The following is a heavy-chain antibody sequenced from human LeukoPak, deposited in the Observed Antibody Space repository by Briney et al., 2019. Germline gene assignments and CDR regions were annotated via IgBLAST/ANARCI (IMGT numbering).Heavy chain of an antibody. Sequence: SETLSLTCAVYGGSFSGYYWSWIRQPPGKGLEWIGEINHSGSTNYNPSLKSRVTISVDTSKNQFSLKLSSVTAADTAVYYCTRASSPNYGDYVYYYYYMDVWGKGATVTVSS. D-gene: IGHD4-17*01. CDR3: TRASSPNYGDYVYYYYYMDV. J-gene: IGHJ6*03. V-gene: IGHV4-34*01. CDR2: INHSGST. CDR1: GGSFSGYY.